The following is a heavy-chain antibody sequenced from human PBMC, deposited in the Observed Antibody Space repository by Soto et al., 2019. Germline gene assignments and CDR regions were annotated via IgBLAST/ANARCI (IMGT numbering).Heavy chain of an antibody. CDR3: TTDLVVVDDGGVDP. CDR2: IKSKPDGGTT. D-gene: IGHD2-15*01. J-gene: IGHJ5*02. Sequence: GSLRLSCAGSGFIFSNAWLNWVRQAPGEGLEWVGRIKSKPDGGTTDYAAPVKGRFTISRDDSKNTLYLQMNSLKIEDTAIYYCTTDLVVVDDGGVDPWGQGTLVTVSS. V-gene: IGHV3-15*07. CDR1: GFIFSNAW.